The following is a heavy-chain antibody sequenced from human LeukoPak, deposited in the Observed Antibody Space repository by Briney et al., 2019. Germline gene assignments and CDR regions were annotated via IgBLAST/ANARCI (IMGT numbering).Heavy chain of an antibody. CDR2: VHLSGRT. CDR3: AREGGPYRPLDY. Sequence: SETLSLTCGVSGGSTSSTNWWTWVRQPPGEGLEWIGEVHLSGRTNYNPSLEGRVTMSVDMSENHISLKLTSVTAADTAVYYCAREGGPYRPLDYSGQGTLVTVSS. CDR1: GGSTSSTNW. V-gene: IGHV4-4*02. J-gene: IGHJ4*02.